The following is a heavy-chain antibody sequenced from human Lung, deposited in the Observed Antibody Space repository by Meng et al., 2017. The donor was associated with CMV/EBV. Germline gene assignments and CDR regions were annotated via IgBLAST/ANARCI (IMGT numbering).Heavy chain of an antibody. D-gene: IGHD3-10*01. CDR2: VNSYTGDT. V-gene: IGHV1-18*04. CDR1: GYSFNSYI. J-gene: IGHJ5*02. Sequence: ASXXVSXKAYGYSFNSYIISWVRQAPGQGLEWMGWVNSYTGDTDYAQQFQERITMTTDTSTTTVYMELRSLRTDDTAAYYRARISMIRGIIITGWFDPWGQGTXVTVSS. CDR3: ARISMIRGIIITGWFDP.